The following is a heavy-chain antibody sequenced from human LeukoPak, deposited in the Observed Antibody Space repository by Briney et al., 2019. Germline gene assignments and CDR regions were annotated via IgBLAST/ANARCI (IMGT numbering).Heavy chain of an antibody. Sequence: GGSLRLSCAASGFTFNNYWMSWVRQAPGKGLEWVAKIKQDGSEKYYVDSVKGRFTISRDNAKNSLFLQMNSLRAEDTAVYYCARASSSWYYYYYMDVGGEGTTVTVSS. CDR1: GFTFNNYW. CDR2: IKQDGSEK. CDR3: ARASSSWYYYYYMDV. D-gene: IGHD6-13*01. J-gene: IGHJ6*03. V-gene: IGHV3-7*01.